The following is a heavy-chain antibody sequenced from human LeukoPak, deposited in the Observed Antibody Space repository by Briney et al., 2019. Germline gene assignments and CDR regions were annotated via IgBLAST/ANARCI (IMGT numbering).Heavy chain of an antibody. V-gene: IGHV4-34*01. CDR2: INPSGRT. Sequence: SETLSLTCAVYGGSFSGYQWTWVRQSPGMGLEWIGEINPSGRTNYNPSLKSRVIISVDTSKNQFSLRLSSGTAADTAIYYCARALTFPDFYYYMDVWGEGTTVTVSS. CDR3: ARALTFPDFYYYMDV. CDR1: GGSFSGYQ. J-gene: IGHJ6*03. D-gene: IGHD2/OR15-2a*01.